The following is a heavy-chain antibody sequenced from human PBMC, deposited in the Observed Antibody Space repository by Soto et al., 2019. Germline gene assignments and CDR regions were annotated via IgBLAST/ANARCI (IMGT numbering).Heavy chain of an antibody. CDR1: GSPISPYY. J-gene: IGHJ6*02. CDR2: VYYTGTT. V-gene: IGHV4-59*01. Sequence: SETLSLTCAVSGSPISPYYWSWIRQSPGKGLEWIGYVYYTGTTNYNPSLKSRVTISIDRSKNQISLDLTSATAADTAVYYCARDGYRDQGTFEFWGPGSRVTVSS. CDR3: ARDGYRDQGTFEF. D-gene: IGHD5-12*01.